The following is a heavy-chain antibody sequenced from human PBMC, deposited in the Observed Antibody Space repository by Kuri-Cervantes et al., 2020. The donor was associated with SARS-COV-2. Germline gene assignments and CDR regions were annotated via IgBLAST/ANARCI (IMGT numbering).Heavy chain of an antibody. J-gene: IGHJ4*02. Sequence: SETLSLTCAVYGGSFSGYYWSWIRQPPGKGLEWIGEINHSGSTNYNPSLKSRVTISVDTSKNQFSLKLSSVTVADTAVYYCSRVSRPYYFDYWGQGTLVTVSS. V-gene: IGHV4-34*01. CDR2: INHSGST. CDR3: SRVSRPYYFDY. CDR1: GGSFSGYY.